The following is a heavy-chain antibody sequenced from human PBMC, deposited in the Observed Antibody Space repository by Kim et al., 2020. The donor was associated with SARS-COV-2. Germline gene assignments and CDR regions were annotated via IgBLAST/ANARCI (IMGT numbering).Heavy chain of an antibody. CDR1: GWACSSYW. V-gene: IGHV3-7*04. D-gene: IGHD6-6*01. J-gene: IGHJ4*02. Sequence: GGSLRLSCAASGWACSSYWMSWVRQAPGKGLEWGANIKQDGSEKYYVDSVKGRFTISRDNAKNSLYLQMNSLRAEDTAVYYCARGYRSSSLWGQGTLVTV. CDR3: ARGYRSSSL. CDR2: IKQDGSEK.